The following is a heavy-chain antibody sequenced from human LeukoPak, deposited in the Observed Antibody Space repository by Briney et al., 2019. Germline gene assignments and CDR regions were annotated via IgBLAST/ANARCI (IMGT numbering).Heavy chain of an antibody. Sequence: ASVKVSCKASGYTFTSNNINWVRQAPGQGLEWMGWMNPKSGNSDYAQKFQGRLTMTRDTSTNTAYMELSGLRSEDTAVYYCARGRDEQWLVLYYYYMDVWGKGTTVTISS. D-gene: IGHD6-19*01. CDR3: ARGRDEQWLVLYYYYMDV. J-gene: IGHJ6*03. CDR2: MNPKSGNS. V-gene: IGHV1-8*02. CDR1: GYTFTSNN.